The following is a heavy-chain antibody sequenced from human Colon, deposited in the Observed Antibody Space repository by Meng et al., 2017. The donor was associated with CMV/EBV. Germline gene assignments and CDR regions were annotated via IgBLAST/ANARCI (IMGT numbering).Heavy chain of an antibody. D-gene: IGHD2-2*01. CDR3: AKDQDQQYFDS. V-gene: IGHV1-69*10. J-gene: IGHJ4*02. Sequence: CKASGGAIRSYTIVWVRQVHGQGLEWMEGIIPLVGVEDYARQFRDRLTFTADKSTSTFYMELSSLRAEDTAMDYCAKDQDQQYFDSWGQGTLVTVSS. CDR2: IIPLVGVE. CDR1: GGAIRSYT.